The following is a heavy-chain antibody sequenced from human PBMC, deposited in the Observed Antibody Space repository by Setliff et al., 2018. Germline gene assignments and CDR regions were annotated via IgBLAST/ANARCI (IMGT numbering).Heavy chain of an antibody. V-gene: IGHV1-24*01. Sequence: ASVKVSCKVYGYTLTEFSINWVRQAPGKGLEWMRDFDPGDGETIYAQKFQGRVTMTEDTSTDTAFMELSSLRSEDTAVYYCARCHGALLYDAFDIWGQGTMVT. CDR1: GYTLTEFS. CDR2: FDPGDGET. CDR3: ARCHGALLYDAFDI. D-gene: IGHD4-17*01. J-gene: IGHJ3*02.